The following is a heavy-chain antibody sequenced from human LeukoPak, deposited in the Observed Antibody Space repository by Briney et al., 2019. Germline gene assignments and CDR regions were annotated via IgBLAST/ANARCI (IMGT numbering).Heavy chain of an antibody. Sequence: GRSLRLSRAASGFTFSSYGMHWVRQAPGKGLEWVAVIWYDGSNKYYADSVKGRLTISRDNSKNTLYLQMNSLRAEDTTVYYCARGRYRDAFDIWGQGTMVTVSS. V-gene: IGHV3-33*01. D-gene: IGHD1-26*01. CDR3: ARGRYRDAFDI. J-gene: IGHJ3*02. CDR1: GFTFSSYG. CDR2: IWYDGSNK.